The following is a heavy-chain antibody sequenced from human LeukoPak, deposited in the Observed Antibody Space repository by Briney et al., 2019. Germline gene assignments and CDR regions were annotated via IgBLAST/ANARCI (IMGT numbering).Heavy chain of an antibody. CDR2: IEHSGST. CDR1: GGSFSGYS. V-gene: IGHV4-34*01. D-gene: IGHD3-22*01. J-gene: IGHJ4*02. CDR3: ARGLDYYDSSGYRLAALGY. Sequence: PSETLSLTCAVYGGSFSGYSWSWIRQPPGEGVEGIGEIEHSGSTNYNPSLKSRLTISVDTSKNQFSLKLSSVTAADTAMYYCARGLDYYDSSGYRLAALGYWGQGTLVTVSS.